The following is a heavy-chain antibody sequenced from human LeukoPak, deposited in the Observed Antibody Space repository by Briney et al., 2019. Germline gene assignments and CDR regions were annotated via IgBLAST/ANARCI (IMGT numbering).Heavy chain of an antibody. D-gene: IGHD6-13*01. Sequence: ASVKVSCKASGYTFTSYGISWVRQAPGQGLEWMGWISAYNGNTNHAQKLQGRVTMTTDTSTSTAYMELRSLRSDDTAVYYCASIAAAGTPFDYWGQGTLVTVSS. CDR1: GYTFTSYG. CDR3: ASIAAAGTPFDY. CDR2: ISAYNGNT. V-gene: IGHV1-18*01. J-gene: IGHJ4*02.